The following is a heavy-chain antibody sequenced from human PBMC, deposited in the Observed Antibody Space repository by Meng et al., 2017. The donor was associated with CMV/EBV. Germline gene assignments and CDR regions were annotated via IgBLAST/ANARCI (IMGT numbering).Heavy chain of an antibody. CDR3: ARTRLTTRFYYYGMDV. V-gene: IGHV1-2*02. CDR1: GYTFTGYY. J-gene: IGHJ6*02. D-gene: IGHD1-1*01. Sequence: ASVKVSCKASGYTFTGYYMHWVRQAPGQGLEWMGWINPNSGGTNYAQKFQGRVTMTRDTSISTAYMELSRLRSEDTAVYYCARTRLTTRFYYYGMDVWGQGTTVTVSS. CDR2: INPNSGGT.